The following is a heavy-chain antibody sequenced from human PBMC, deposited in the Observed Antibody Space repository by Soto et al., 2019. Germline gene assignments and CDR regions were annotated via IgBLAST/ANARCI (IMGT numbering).Heavy chain of an antibody. J-gene: IGHJ6*03. CDR1: GFTFDDYA. Sequence: GGSLRLSCAASGFTFDDYAMHWVRQAPGKGLEWVSGISWNSGSIGYADSVKGRFTISRDNAKNYLYLQMNSLRAGDTALYYCAKDKGSGFYYYYYMDVWGKGTTVTVSS. D-gene: IGHD3-10*01. CDR3: AKDKGSGFYYYYYMDV. CDR2: ISWNSGSI. V-gene: IGHV3-9*01.